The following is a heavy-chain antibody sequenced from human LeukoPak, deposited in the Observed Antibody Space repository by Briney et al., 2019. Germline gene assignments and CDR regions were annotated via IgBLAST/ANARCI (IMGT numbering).Heavy chain of an antibody. J-gene: IGHJ5*02. CDR3: ARGGPKRLAARRDVGFRWFDP. V-gene: IGHV4-34*01. CDR2: INHSGST. D-gene: IGHD6-6*01. Sequence: SETLSLTCAVYGGSFSGYYWSWIRQPPGKGLEWIGEINHSGSTNYNPSLKSRVTISVDTSKNQFSLKLSSVTAADTAVYYCARGGPKRLAARRDVGFRWFDPWGQGTLVTVSS. CDR1: GGSFSGYY.